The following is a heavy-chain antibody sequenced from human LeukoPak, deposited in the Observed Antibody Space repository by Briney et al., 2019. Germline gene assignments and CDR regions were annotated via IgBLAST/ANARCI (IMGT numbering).Heavy chain of an antibody. Sequence: SETLSLTCAVYGGPFSGYYWSWIRQPPGKGLEWIGEINHSGSTKYNPSLKRRVTISVDTSTNQSSLKLSSVTAAGTAVYYCARVLVVAATVGFAYWGQGTLVTVSS. J-gene: IGHJ4*02. CDR1: GGPFSGYY. CDR3: ARVLVVAATVGFAY. D-gene: IGHD2-15*01. CDR2: INHSGST. V-gene: IGHV4-34*01.